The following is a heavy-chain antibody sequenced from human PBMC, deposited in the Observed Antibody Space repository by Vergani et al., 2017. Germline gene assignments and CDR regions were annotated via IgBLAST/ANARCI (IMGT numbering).Heavy chain of an antibody. J-gene: IGHJ4*02. Sequence: EVQLLESGGDLVQPGGSLRLSCAASGFTFNHYAMNWVRQAPGKGLEWVSGISGSGGSTYYAGSVKGRFTISRDSSKNTLYLQMNSLSAGDTAVYYCAKDPLGYWGQGTLVTVSS. CDR3: AKDPLGY. V-gene: IGHV3-23*01. CDR2: ISGSGGST. D-gene: IGHD3-16*01. CDR1: GFTFNHYA.